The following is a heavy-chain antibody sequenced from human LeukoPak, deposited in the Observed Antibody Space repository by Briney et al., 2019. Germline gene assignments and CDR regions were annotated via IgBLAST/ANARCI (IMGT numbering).Heavy chain of an antibody. CDR2: MYYTGTI. V-gene: IGHV4-39*07. D-gene: IGHD3-22*01. Sequence: PSETLSLTCTVSGDSITSSSYYWGWLRQPPGTGLEWIRTMYYTGTIYYDPSLKSRVTISVDASKNQFSLKLSSVTAADTALFYCARRLKGSFYYDSSGQVRRGDAFDIWGQGPMVTVSS. J-gene: IGHJ3*02. CDR3: ARRLKGSFYYDSSGQVRRGDAFDI. CDR1: GDSITSSSYY.